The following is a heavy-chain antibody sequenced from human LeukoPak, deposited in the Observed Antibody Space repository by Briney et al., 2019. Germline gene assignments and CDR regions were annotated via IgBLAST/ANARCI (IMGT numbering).Heavy chain of an antibody. CDR3: ARGYCSGGSCYSYYYYNYMDV. Sequence: PSETLSLTCTVSGGSISSYYWSWIRQPPGKGLEWIGYIYYSGSTNYNPSLKSRVTISVDTSQNQFSLKLSSVTAADTAVYYCARGYCSGGSCYSYYYYNYMDVWGKGTTVTVSS. CDR2: IYYSGST. CDR1: GGSISSYY. V-gene: IGHV4-59*12. D-gene: IGHD2-15*01. J-gene: IGHJ6*03.